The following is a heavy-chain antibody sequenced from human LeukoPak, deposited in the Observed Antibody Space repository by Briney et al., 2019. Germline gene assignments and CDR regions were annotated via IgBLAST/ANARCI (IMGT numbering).Heavy chain of an antibody. CDR1: GGSFSDYY. J-gene: IGHJ4*02. Sequence: SETLSLTCAVYGGSFSDYYWSWTRQPPGKGLEWIGEINHSGSTNYNPSLKSRVTISVDTSKNQFSLELSSVTAADTAVFYCARGVGYNYGYYFDYWGQGTLVTVSS. D-gene: IGHD3-10*01. CDR3: ARGVGYNYGYYFDY. CDR2: INHSGST. V-gene: IGHV4-34*01.